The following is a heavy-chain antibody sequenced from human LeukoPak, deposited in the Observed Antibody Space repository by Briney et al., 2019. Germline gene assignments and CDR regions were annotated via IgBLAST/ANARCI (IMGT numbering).Heavy chain of an antibody. Sequence: GGSLSLSCAASGFTFSSYEMNWVRQAPGKGLEWVSYISSSGSTIYYPDSVKGGFTISRDNAKNSLYLQMNSLRAEDTVVYYCARDLHGDYWGQGTLVTVSS. CDR2: ISSSGSTI. V-gene: IGHV3-48*03. CDR1: GFTFSSYE. CDR3: ARDLHGDY. J-gene: IGHJ4*02.